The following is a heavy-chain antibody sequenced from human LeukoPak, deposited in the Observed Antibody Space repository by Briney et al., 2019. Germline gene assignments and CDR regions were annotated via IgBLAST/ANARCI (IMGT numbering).Heavy chain of an antibody. V-gene: IGHV4-59*01. CDR1: GGSISSYY. D-gene: IGHD5-12*01. CDR3: ARTTEGYAGGPGYSYYYYMDV. Sequence: PSETLSLTCTVSGGSISSYYWSWIRQPPGKGLEWIGYIHYSGSTHYNPSLKSRVTISVDTSRNQVSLKLRSVTAADTAVYYCARTTEGYAGGPGYSYYYYMDVWGKGTTVTISS. J-gene: IGHJ6*03. CDR2: IHYSGST.